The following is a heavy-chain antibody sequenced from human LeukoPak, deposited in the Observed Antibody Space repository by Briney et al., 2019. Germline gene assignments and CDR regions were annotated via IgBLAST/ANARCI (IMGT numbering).Heavy chain of an antibody. CDR2: IQYEGTNK. CDR3: AREFSGYAFDI. Sequence: GGSLRLSCAASGFTFSSYGMHWVRQAPGKGLEWVAFIQYEGTNKYYADSVKGRFTISRDNSKNTLYLQMNSLRAEDMAVYYCAREFSGYAFDIWGQGTMVTVSS. J-gene: IGHJ3*02. D-gene: IGHD5-12*01. V-gene: IGHV3-30*19. CDR1: GFTFSSYG.